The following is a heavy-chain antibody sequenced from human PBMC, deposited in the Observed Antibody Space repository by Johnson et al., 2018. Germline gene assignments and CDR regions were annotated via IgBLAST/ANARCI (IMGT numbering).Heavy chain of an antibody. Sequence: VQLQESGGGLVKPGGSLRLSCAASGFTLDGYWMHWVRQAPGKGPVWVSRIKSDGSSTTYADSVKGRFIISRANAKNTLYLQMNSLRAEDTAVYYCAREGGGSSPWGTFDIWGQGTTVTVSS. CDR1: GFTLDGYW. CDR2: IKSDGSST. J-gene: IGHJ3*02. CDR3: AREGGGSSPWGTFDI. V-gene: IGHV3-74*01. D-gene: IGHD2-15*01.